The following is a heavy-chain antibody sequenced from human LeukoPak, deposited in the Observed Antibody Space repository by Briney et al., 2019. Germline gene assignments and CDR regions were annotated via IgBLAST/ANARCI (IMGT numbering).Heavy chain of an antibody. J-gene: IGHJ4*02. D-gene: IGHD1-26*01. CDR1: GFTLSVHY. CDR3: ARRSWEPFDY. V-gene: IGHV3-11*01. Sequence: GGCLRLSCAASGFTLSVHYMSWVPDAPGKGLGWVLDLSTGGGTKDYAESVRGRFTISRDNARKSLSLQMNSLRVEDTAVYYCARRSWEPFDYWGQGTLVTVSS. CDR2: LSTGGGTK.